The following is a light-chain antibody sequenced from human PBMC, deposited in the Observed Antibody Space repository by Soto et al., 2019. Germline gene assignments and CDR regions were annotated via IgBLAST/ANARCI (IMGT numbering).Light chain of an antibody. Sequence: QSALTQPSSVSGSPGQSITISCTGTSSDDGGYNYVSWYQQHPGKAPKLMIYDVSNRPSGVSNRFSGSKSGNTASLTISGLQAEDEAEYYCSSYTSSSTLAVVFGGGTKLTVL. CDR3: SSYTSSSTLAVV. J-gene: IGLJ2*01. CDR2: DVS. V-gene: IGLV2-14*01. CDR1: SSDDGGYNY.